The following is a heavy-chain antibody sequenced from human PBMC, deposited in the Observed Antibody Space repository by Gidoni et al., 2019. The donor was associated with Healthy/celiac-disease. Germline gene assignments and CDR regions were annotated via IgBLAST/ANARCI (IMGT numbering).Heavy chain of an antibody. D-gene: IGHD4-17*01. CDR3: ARPNESLRYLHMDV. Sequence: HVQLVQSGAEVKKPGSSVKVSCKASGGTLSSYAISWVRQAPGQGLEWLGGIIPIFGTANYAQKFRGRVTITADESTSTAYMELGSLRAEVTAVYYCARPNESLRYLHMDVWGKGTTVTVSS. V-gene: IGHV1-69*01. CDR1: GGTLSSYA. J-gene: IGHJ6*03. CDR2: IIPIFGTA.